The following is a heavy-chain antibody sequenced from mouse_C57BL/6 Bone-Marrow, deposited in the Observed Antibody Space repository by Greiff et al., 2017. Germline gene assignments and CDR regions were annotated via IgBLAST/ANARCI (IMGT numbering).Heavy chain of an antibody. CDR3: ARCRGDY. D-gene: IGHD2-13*01. CDR2: IYPSDSET. J-gene: IGHJ3*01. Sequence: VKLQQPGAELVRPGSSVKLSCKASGYTFTSYWMDWVKQRPGQGLEWIGYIYPSDSETHYNQKFKDKATLTVDKSSSTAYMQLSSLTAEDSAVYYCARCRGDYWGQGTTVTVSA. CDR1: GYTFTSYW. V-gene: IGHV1-61*01.